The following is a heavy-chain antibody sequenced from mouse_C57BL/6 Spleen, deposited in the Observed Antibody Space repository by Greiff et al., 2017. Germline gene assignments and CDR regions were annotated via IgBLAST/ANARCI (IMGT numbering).Heavy chain of an antibody. J-gene: IGHJ3*01. CDR1: GYTFTSYW. V-gene: IGHV1-55*01. Sequence: QVQLQQPGAELVKPGASVKMSCKASGYTFTSYWITWVKQRPGQGLEWIGDIYPGSGSTNYNEKFKSKATLTVDTSSSTAYMQLSSLTSEDSAVYYCARPFAPYGSSPAWFAYWGQGTLVTVSA. D-gene: IGHD1-1*01. CDR2: IYPGSGST. CDR3: ARPFAPYGSSPAWFAY.